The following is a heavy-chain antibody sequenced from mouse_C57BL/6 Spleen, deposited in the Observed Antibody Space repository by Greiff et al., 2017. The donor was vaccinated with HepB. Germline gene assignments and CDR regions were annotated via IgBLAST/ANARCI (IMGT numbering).Heavy chain of an antibody. CDR3: GRTDDGYDDGFDY. D-gene: IGHD2-2*01. V-gene: IGHV14-2*01. Sequence: VQLQQSGAELVKPGASVKLSCTASGFNFNDYYMHWVKQRTEQGLEWIGRIDPEDGETKYAPKFQGKATITADTSSNTSDLQLSSLTSEDTAVYYCGRTDDGYDDGFDYWGQGTTLTVSS. J-gene: IGHJ2*01. CDR1: GFNFNDYY. CDR2: IDPEDGET.